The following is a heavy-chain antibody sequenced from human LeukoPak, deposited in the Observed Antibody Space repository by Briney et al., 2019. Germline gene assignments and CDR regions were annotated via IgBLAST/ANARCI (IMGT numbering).Heavy chain of an antibody. CDR2: IYYSGST. CDR3: ASVITSRGWFDP. CDR1: GGSISSYY. V-gene: IGHV4-59*01. Sequence: PSEILSLTCTVSGGSISSYYWSWIRQPPGKGLEWIGYIYYSGSTNYNPSLKSRVTISVDTSKNQFSLKLSSVTAADTAVYYCASVITSRGWFDPWGQGTLVTVSS. J-gene: IGHJ5*02. D-gene: IGHD3-10*01.